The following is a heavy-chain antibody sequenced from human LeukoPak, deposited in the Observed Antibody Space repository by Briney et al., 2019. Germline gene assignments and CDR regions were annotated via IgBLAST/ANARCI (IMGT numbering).Heavy chain of an antibody. Sequence: ASVKVSCKASGYTFTSYGISWVRQAPGQGLEWMGWISAYNGNTNYAQKLQGRVTMTTDTSTSTAYMGLRSLRSDDTAVYYCARDRWRGSSWYAKAFDIWGQGTMVTVSS. J-gene: IGHJ3*02. V-gene: IGHV1-18*01. CDR2: ISAYNGNT. D-gene: IGHD6-13*01. CDR3: ARDRWRGSSWYAKAFDI. CDR1: GYTFTSYG.